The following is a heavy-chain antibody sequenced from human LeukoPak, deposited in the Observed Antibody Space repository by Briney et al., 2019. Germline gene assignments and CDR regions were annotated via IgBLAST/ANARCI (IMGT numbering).Heavy chain of an antibody. CDR3: ARGLGDFWSGPYYFDY. Sequence: ASVKVSCKASGYTFTSYGIGWVRQAPGQGLEWMGWISAYNGNTNYAQKLQGRVTMTTDTSTSTAYMELRSLRSDDTAVYYCARGLGDFWSGPYYFDYWGQGTLVTVSS. CDR2: ISAYNGNT. D-gene: IGHD3-3*01. J-gene: IGHJ4*02. V-gene: IGHV1-18*01. CDR1: GYTFTSYG.